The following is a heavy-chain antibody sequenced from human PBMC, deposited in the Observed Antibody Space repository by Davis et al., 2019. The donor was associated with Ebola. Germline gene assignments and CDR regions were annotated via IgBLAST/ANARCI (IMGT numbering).Heavy chain of an antibody. D-gene: IGHD2-2*01. CDR2: INTNTGNP. CDR3: ARVGGYCSTNTCYPRD. Sequence: AASVKVSCKASGYTFTTYAMIWVRQAPGQGLEWMGWINTNTGNPTYAQGFTGRFVFSLDTSARTTYLQISGLKAEDTAVYYCARVGGYCSTNTCYPRDWGQGTLVTVSS. J-gene: IGHJ4*02. V-gene: IGHV7-4-1*02. CDR1: GYTFTTYA.